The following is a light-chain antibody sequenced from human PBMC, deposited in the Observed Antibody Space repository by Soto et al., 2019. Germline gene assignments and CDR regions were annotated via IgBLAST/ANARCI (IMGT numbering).Light chain of an antibody. CDR1: QSVSSSF. CDR2: GAS. V-gene: IGKV3-20*01. J-gene: IGKJ1*01. CDR3: QKYVTSPWA. Sequence: EIVLTQSPGTLSLSPGERATLSCRASQSVSSSFLAWYQQKPGQAPRLLIYGASNRATGIPDRFSGSGSGTDFTRTISRLEPEDFAVYFCQKYVTSPWAFGQGTQVAIE.